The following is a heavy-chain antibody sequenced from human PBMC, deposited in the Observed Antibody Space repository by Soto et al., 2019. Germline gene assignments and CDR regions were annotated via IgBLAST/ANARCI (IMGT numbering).Heavy chain of an antibody. CDR3: ARPLDYGDYLPVY. CDR2: IGSRSSTI. Sequence: GGSLRLSCAASGFTFSNYNMNWVRQAPGKGLEWVSYIGSRSSTIYYADSVKGRFTISRDNAKNSLYLQMNSLRAEDTAVYYCARPLDYGDYLPVYWGQGTLVTVSS. V-gene: IGHV3-48*01. CDR1: GFTFSNYN. D-gene: IGHD4-17*01. J-gene: IGHJ4*02.